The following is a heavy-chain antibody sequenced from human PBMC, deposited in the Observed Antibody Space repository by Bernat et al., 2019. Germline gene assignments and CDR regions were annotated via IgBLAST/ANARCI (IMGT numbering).Heavy chain of an antibody. CDR3: AKVSAPYFDY. Sequence: DVQLMESGGDLVQPGGSLRLSCAASGSTFSDSGMSWVRLPPGKGLEWVSTISSDGENTHYAGSVQCRFTISRDNSQSTLYLQMDSLRAEDAAIYYCAKVSAPYFDYWGQGALVTVSS. CDR1: GSTFSDSG. D-gene: IGHD3-16*01. J-gene: IGHJ4*02. CDR2: ISSDGENT. V-gene: IGHV3-23*01.